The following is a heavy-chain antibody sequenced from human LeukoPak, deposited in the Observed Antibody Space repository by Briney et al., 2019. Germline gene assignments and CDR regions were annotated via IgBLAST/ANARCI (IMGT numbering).Heavy chain of an antibody. Sequence: PGGSLRLAWAASGFTFSGYWMSWVRQAPGKGLEWVANIKQNGSETFYADSVRGRFTISRDNAKNSQYLQMNSLRVEDTAVYYCARWANSIDYWGQGALVTVSS. CDR1: GFTFSGYW. J-gene: IGHJ4*02. V-gene: IGHV3-7*01. CDR3: ARWANSIDY. CDR2: IKQNGSET. D-gene: IGHD5-18*01.